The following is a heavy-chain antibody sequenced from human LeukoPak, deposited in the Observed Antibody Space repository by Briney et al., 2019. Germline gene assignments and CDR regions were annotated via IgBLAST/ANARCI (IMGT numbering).Heavy chain of an antibody. CDR1: GFTFTSSA. V-gene: IGHV1-58*01. J-gene: IGHJ4*02. Sequence: SVKVSCKASGFTFTSSAEQWVRQARGQRLEWIGWIVVGSGNTNYAQKFQERVTITRDMSTSTAYMELSSLRSEDTAVYYCAAVGYYDSSNWGQGTLVTVSS. CDR3: AAVGYYDSSN. D-gene: IGHD3-22*01. CDR2: IVVGSGNT.